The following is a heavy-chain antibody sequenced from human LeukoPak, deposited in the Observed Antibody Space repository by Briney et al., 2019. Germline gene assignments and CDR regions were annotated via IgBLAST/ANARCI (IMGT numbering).Heavy chain of an antibody. CDR2: IHAGNGNT. V-gene: IGHV1-3*01. CDR3: ARDPTTVTTYYFDY. Sequence: ASVKVSCKASGYTFTFYAVHWVRQAPGQRLEWMGWIHAGNGNTKYSQKFQGRVTITRDTSATTAYMELSSLRSEDTAVYYCARDPTTVTTYYFDYWGQGTLVTVSS. D-gene: IGHD4-17*01. CDR1: GYTFTFYA. J-gene: IGHJ4*02.